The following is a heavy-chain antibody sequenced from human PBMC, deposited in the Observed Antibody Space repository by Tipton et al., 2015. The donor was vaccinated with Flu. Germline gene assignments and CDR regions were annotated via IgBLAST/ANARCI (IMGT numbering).Heavy chain of an antibody. CDR1: GGTFSSYA. V-gene: IGHV1-69*06. CDR2: IIPIFGTA. CDR3: ARDYVRGSSGWYGRGDY. D-gene: IGHD6-19*01. J-gene: IGHJ4*02. Sequence: QSGAEVKKPGSSVKVSCKASGGTFSSYAISWVRQAPGQGLEWMGGIIPIFGTANYAQKFQGRVTITADKSTSTAYMELSSLRSEDTAVYYCARDYVRGSSGWYGRGDYWGQGTLVTVSS.